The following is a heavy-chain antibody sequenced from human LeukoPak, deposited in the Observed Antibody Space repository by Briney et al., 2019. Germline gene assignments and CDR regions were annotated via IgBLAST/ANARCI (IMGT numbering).Heavy chain of an antibody. CDR1: GFSVSGYY. V-gene: IGHV3-53*05. J-gene: IGHJ4*02. D-gene: IGHD5-24*01. CDR3: ARSDLGTITAGPFNY. Sequence: GGSLRLSCAASGFSVSGYYLSWVRQAPGKGLEWVSVIYSGGDTSYVDSVKGRFTISRDNSKNTVHLQMNSLRPEDTAIYFCARSDLGTITAGPFNYWGQGTLVAVSS. CDR2: IYSGGDT.